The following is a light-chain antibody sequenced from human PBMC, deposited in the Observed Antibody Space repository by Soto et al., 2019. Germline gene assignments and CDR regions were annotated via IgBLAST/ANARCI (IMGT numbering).Light chain of an antibody. V-gene: IGKV3-20*01. CDR3: HQYSGPPYT. CDR2: DTF. Sequence: EIVLTQSPGTLSLSPGERVTLSCRASQTVSSSYFGWFQQRPGQAPRLLIYDTFYRATGIPDRFSAIGSGTDFTLTISRLEPEDFAVYYCHQYSGPPYTVGQGTKLEI. CDR1: QTVSSSY. J-gene: IGKJ2*01.